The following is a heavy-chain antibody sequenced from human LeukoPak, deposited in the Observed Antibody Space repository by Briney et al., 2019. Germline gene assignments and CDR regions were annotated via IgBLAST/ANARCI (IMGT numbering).Heavy chain of an antibody. CDR2: IYSGGST. D-gene: IGHD3-3*01. Sequence: GGSLRLSCAASGFTVSSNYMSWVRQAPGKGLEWVSVIYSGGSTYYADSVKGRFTISRDNSKNTLYLQMNSLRAEDTAVYYCAKDGGVYYDFWSGPFDYWGQGTLVTVSS. V-gene: IGHV3-53*01. CDR3: AKDGGVYYDFWSGPFDY. CDR1: GFTVSSNY. J-gene: IGHJ4*02.